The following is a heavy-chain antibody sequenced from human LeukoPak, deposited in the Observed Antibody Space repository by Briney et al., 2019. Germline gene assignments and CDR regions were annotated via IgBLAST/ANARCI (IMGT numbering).Heavy chain of an antibody. CDR3: ARDFTMVRGVFDY. V-gene: IGHV4-39*07. CDR1: GGSVSDYY. CDR2: IYYSGST. D-gene: IGHD3-10*01. Sequence: SETLSLTCTVSGGSVSDYYWGWIRQPPGKGLEWIGSIYYSGSTYYNPSLKSRVTISVDTSKNQFSLKLSSVTAADTAVYYCARDFTMVRGVFDYWGQGTLVTVSS. J-gene: IGHJ4*02.